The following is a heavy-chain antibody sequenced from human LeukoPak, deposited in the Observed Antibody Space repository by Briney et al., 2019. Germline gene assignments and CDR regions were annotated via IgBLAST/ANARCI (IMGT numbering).Heavy chain of an antibody. J-gene: IGHJ5*02. V-gene: IGHV1-2*02. D-gene: IGHD4-17*01. CDR3: ARLVGTVTTVNWFDP. CDR2: INPDSGDT. CDR1: GYIFTDYY. Sequence: ASVKVSCKASGYIFTDYYLHWVRQAPGQGLEWMGWINPDSGDTNFAQKFQGRVSMTRDTSISTAYMELSRLRSDDTAVYYCARLVGTVTTVNWFDPWGQGTLVTVSS.